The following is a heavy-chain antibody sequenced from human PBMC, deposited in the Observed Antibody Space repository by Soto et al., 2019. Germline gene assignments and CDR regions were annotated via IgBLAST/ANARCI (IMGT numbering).Heavy chain of an antibody. CDR1: GFIFSNFG. D-gene: IGHD6-6*01. CDR3: ARDPRTARPSDMDV. Sequence: PGGSLRLSCATSGFIFSNFGMHWVRQAPGKGLEWVAVIWYDGSNAVSADSVKGRFTISRDNSKNTLYLKMSGLRSEDTAVYYCARDPRTARPSDMDVWGQGTTVTVSS. V-gene: IGHV3-33*08. J-gene: IGHJ6*02. CDR2: IWYDGSNA.